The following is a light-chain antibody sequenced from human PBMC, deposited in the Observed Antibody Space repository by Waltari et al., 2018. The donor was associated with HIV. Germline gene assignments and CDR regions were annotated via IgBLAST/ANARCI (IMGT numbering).Light chain of an antibody. CDR1: SSAVGGYNY. Sequence: QSALTQPRSVSGSPGQSVTISCPGTSSAVGGYNYVLWYQQHPGKAPKLMIYDVTKRPSGVPDRFSGSKSGNTASLTISGLQAEDEADYYCCSYAGSYTLVFGTGTKVTVL. CDR2: DVT. CDR3: CSYAGSYTLV. V-gene: IGLV2-11*01. J-gene: IGLJ1*01.